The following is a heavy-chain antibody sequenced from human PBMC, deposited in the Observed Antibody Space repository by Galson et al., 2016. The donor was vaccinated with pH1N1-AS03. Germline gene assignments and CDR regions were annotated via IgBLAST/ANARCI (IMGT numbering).Heavy chain of an antibody. CDR3: ARSDGRGDNFGYMRWFDP. CDR1: GYTFTVYY. V-gene: IGHV1-2*02. Sequence: SVKVSCKASGYTFTVYYLHWVRQAPGQGLEWMGWISPDFGDTKYAQKFQGRVTMTRETTISTAFLELNRLRSDDTAVYYCARSDGRGDNFGYMRWFDPWGQGTLVTV. J-gene: IGHJ5*02. CDR2: ISPDFGDT. D-gene: IGHD5-12*01.